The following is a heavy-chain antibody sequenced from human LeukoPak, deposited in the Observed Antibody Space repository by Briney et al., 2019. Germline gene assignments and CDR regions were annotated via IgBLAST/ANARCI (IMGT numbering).Heavy chain of an antibody. J-gene: IGHJ4*02. D-gene: IGHD3-10*01. CDR2: IYSGGST. CDR1: GFTVSSNY. V-gene: IGHV3-66*01. CDR3: ARERSYYGSGTPVGLYFDY. Sequence: GGSLRLSCAASGFTVSSNYMSWVRQAPGKGLEWVSVIYSGGSTYYADSVKGRFTISRDNSKNTLYLQMNSLRAEDTAVYYCARERSYYGSGTPVGLYFDYWGQGTLVTVSS.